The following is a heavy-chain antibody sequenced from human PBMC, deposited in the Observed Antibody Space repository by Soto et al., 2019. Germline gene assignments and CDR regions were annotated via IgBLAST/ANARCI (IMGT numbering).Heavy chain of an antibody. V-gene: IGHV4-4*08. CDR2: IYASGNT. CDR3: ATAFGGWPPDS. D-gene: IGHD2-21*02. CDR1: GGSMSSYY. J-gene: IGHJ4*02. Sequence: QVQLQESGPRLVKPSETLSLTCTASGGSMSSYYWNWIRQPPGKGLESIGYIYASGNTNYNPSFKSRVAIXIXXXXXXXXXXXXSVXXXXXXXXXCATAFGGWPPDSWGQGTLVTVSS.